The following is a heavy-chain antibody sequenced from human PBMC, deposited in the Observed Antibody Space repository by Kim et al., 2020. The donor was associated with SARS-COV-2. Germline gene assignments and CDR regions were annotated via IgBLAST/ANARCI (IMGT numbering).Heavy chain of an antibody. J-gene: IGHJ4*02. CDR3: ARALNYYGSGSYYDY. Sequence: PSPKSRVTISVDTSKTQFSLKLSPVTAADTAVYYCARALNYYGSGSYYDYWGQGTLVTVSS. V-gene: IGHV4-30-2*05. D-gene: IGHD3-10*01.